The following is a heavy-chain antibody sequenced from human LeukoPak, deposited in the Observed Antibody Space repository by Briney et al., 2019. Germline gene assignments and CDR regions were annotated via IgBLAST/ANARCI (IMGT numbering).Heavy chain of an antibody. J-gene: IGHJ4*02. CDR3: ARSSSGFDY. CDR1: GGSISSSSYY. D-gene: IGHD3-22*01. V-gene: IGHV4-39*01. Sequence: SETLSLTCTVSGGSISSSSYYWGWIRQPPGRGLEWIGSIYYSGSTYYNPSLKSRVTISVDTSKNQFSLKLSSVTAADTAVYYCARSSSGFDYWGQGTLVTVSS. CDR2: IYYSGST.